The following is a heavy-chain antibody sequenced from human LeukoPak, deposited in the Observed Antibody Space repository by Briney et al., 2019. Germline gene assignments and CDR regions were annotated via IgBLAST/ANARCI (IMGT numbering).Heavy chain of an antibody. V-gene: IGHV3-30*04. CDR3: ARAQVGAPTDL. CDR2: ISYDGSNK. J-gene: IGHJ5*02. D-gene: IGHD1-26*01. Sequence: GGSLRLSCAAPGFTFSSYAMHWVRQAPGKGLEWVAVISYDGSNKYYADSVKGRFTISRDNAKDTLYLHMNSLRPEDTAVYYCARAQVGAPTDLWGQGTLVTVSS. CDR1: GFTFSSYA.